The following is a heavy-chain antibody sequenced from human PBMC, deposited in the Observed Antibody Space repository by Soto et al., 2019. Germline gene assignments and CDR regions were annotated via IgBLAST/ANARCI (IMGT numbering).Heavy chain of an antibody. J-gene: IGHJ4*02. CDR3: ARRVGDTQPDY. CDR2: IYYSGST. CDR1: GGSVSSGSYY. V-gene: IGHV4-61*01. Sequence: SETLSLTCTVSGGSVSSGSYYWSWIRQPPGKGLEWIGYIYYSGSTNYNPSLKSRVTISVDTSKNQFSLKLSSVTAADTAVYYCARRVGDTQPDYWGQGTLVTISS. D-gene: IGHD3-10*01.